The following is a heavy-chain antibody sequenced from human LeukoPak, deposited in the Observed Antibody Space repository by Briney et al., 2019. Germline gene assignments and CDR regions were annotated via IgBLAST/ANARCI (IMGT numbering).Heavy chain of an antibody. D-gene: IGHD1-14*01. Sequence: SETLSLTCTVSGGSISSSSYYWGWIRQPPGKGLEWIGSIYYSGSTYYNPSLKSRVTISVDTSKNQFSLKLSSVTAADTAVYYCARADLPSPGIDYWGQGTLVPVSS. CDR2: IYYSGST. V-gene: IGHV4-39*01. CDR3: ARADLPSPGIDY. J-gene: IGHJ4*02. CDR1: GGSISSSSYY.